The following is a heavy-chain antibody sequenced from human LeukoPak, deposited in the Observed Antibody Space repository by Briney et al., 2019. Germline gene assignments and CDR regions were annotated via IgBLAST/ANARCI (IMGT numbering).Heavy chain of an antibody. J-gene: IGHJ3*02. Sequence: AGESLKISCKGSGYSFTSYWIGWVRQMPGKGLEWMGIIYPGDSDTRYSPSFQGQVTISADKSISTAYLQWSSLKASDTAMYYCARMSFYYYGSGSHVEDAFDIWGQGTMVTVSS. CDR2: IYPGDSDT. V-gene: IGHV5-51*01. CDR1: GYSFTSYW. CDR3: ARMSFYYYGSGSHVEDAFDI. D-gene: IGHD3-10*01.